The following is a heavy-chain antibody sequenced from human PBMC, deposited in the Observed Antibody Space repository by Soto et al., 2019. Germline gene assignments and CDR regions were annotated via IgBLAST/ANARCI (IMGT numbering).Heavy chain of an antibody. V-gene: IGHV4-39*01. CDR1: GGSISSSSYY. Sequence: PSETLSLTCTVSGGSISSSSYYWGWIRQPPGKGLEWIGSIYYSGSTYYNPSLKSRVTISVDTSKNQFSLKLSSVTAADTAVYYCSRHHGSDDEWGQATLVTVSS. CDR2: IYYSGST. J-gene: IGHJ4*02. D-gene: IGHD1-1*01. CDR3: SRHHGSDDE.